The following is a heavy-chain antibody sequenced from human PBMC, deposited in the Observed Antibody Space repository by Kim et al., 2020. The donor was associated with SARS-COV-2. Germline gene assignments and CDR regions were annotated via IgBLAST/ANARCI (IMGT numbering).Heavy chain of an antibody. Sequence: NSNPSLKSRVTISLDKSKNQFSLKLTSVTAADTAVYYCGGSSGYYYGMDVWGQGITVTVSS. D-gene: IGHD3-10*01. V-gene: IGHV4-4*02. CDR3: GGSSGYYYGMDV. J-gene: IGHJ6*02.